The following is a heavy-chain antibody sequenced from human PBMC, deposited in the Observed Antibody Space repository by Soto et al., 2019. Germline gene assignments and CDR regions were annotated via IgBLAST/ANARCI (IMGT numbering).Heavy chain of an antibody. J-gene: IGHJ3*02. D-gene: IGHD3-10*01. CDR1: GFSFSDYY. V-gene: IGHV3-64*01. Sequence: EVQLVESGGGLVQPGGSLRLSCAASGFSFSDYYMYWVRQAPGKGLDFVSGISSNGGSTSYANSVKGRLTISRDNSKNTLYLQMGSLRAEDVAVYYCVRRGFHSGSGPYAFDMWGQGTMVTFSS. CDR3: VRRGFHSGSGPYAFDM. CDR2: ISSNGGST.